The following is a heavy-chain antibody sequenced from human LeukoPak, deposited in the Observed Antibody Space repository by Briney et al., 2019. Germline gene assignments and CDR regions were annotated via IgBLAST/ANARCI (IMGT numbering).Heavy chain of an antibody. Sequence: GGYLRLSCAASGFTFSNYAVTWVRRAPGKGLEWVSVFSDRGGTTYYADSVKGRFTISRDNSKNTLYLQMNSLRVEDTAVYYCAKEGAYCGRDCSGVFDYWGQGTQVTVSS. CDR2: FSDRGGTT. CDR3: AKEGAYCGRDCSGVFDY. J-gene: IGHJ4*02. CDR1: GFTFSNYA. D-gene: IGHD2-21*02. V-gene: IGHV3-23*01.